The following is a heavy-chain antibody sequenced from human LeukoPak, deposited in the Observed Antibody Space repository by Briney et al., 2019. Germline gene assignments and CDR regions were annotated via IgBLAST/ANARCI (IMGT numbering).Heavy chain of an antibody. V-gene: IGHV3-9*03. D-gene: IGHD6-13*01. CDR2: IIGNSVSI. CDR3: AKDRVSSSSSWDFDY. CDR1: GFTFDADA. J-gene: IGHJ4*02. Sequence: PRRSLRLSCAASGFTFDADAIRGGSQAPPKGRRWVSGIIGNSVSIGYADSVKGRFNISRDNAKNSLYMQMNGVRAADIALYYCAKDRVSSSSSWDFDYWGQGTLVTVSS.